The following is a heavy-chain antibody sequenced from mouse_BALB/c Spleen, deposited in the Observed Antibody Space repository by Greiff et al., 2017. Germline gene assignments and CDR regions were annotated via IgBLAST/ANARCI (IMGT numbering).Heavy chain of an antibody. J-gene: IGHJ1*01. CDR2: IRNKANGYTT. CDR3: ARDNSQTYIDV. CDR1: GFTFTDYY. D-gene: IGHD2-12*01. Sequence: EVQRVESGGGLVQPGGSLRLSCATSGFTFTDYYMSWVRQPPGKALEWLGFIRNKANGYTTEYSASVKGRFTISRDNSQSILYLQMNTLRAEDSATYYCARDNSQTYIDVWGAGTTVTVSS. V-gene: IGHV7-3*02.